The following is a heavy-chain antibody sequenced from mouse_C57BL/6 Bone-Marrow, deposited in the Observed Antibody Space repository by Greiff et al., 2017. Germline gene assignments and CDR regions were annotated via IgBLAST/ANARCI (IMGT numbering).Heavy chain of an antibody. J-gene: IGHJ2*01. V-gene: IGHV1-59*01. D-gene: IGHD1-1*01. Sequence: QVHVKQPGAELVRPGTSVKLSCKASGYTFTSYWMHWVKQRPGQGLEWIGVIDPSDSYTNYNQKFKGKATLTVDTSSSTAYMQLSSLTSEDSAVYYCARGSYVGYWGQGTTLTVSS. CDR2: IDPSDSYT. CDR3: ARGSYVGY. CDR1: GYTFTSYW.